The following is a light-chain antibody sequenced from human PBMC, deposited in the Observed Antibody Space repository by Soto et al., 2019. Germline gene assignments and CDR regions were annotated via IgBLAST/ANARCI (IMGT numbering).Light chain of an antibody. J-gene: IGKJ1*01. CDR2: WAS. CDR3: QQYYSTPWT. V-gene: IGKV4-1*01. CDR1: RRVFSNSNNKKY. Sequence: MMTQSPASLASSLVDEGAINSRSSRRVFSNSNNKKYLAWYQQKPGQPPKLLIHWASIRESGVPDRFSGTGSGTDFTLTINSLQAEDVAVYYCQQYYSTPWTFGQGTKVDI.